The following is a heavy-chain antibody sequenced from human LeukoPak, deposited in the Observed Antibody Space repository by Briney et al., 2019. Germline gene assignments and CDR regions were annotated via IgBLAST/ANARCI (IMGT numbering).Heavy chain of an antibody. Sequence: SETLSLTSTVSGGSISSYYWSWIGQSPGKGLEWFGYSYYSGSTNYNPSLKSRVTISVDPSKNQFSLKLSSVTAADTAVYYCGRVGHDSGTYLYFFDYWGQGTLVTVSS. CDR3: GRVGHDSGTYLYFFDY. CDR2: SYYSGST. D-gene: IGHD1-26*01. CDR1: GGSISSYY. J-gene: IGHJ4*02. V-gene: IGHV4-59*01.